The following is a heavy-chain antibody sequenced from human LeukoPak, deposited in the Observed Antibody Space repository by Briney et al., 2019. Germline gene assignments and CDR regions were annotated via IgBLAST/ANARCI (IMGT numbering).Heavy chain of an antibody. D-gene: IGHD3-3*01. CDR1: GYTVTSYG. CDR2: ISAYNGNT. V-gene: IGHV1-18*01. Sequence: ASEKLSCKASGYTVTSYGVSWVRRAPGQGLEWMGWISAYNGNTNYAQKLQGRVTMTTDTSTSTAYLELRSLRSDDTAVYDCARGSDFWSGYYTPYYFDYWGQGTLVTVSS. J-gene: IGHJ4*02. CDR3: ARGSDFWSGYYTPYYFDY.